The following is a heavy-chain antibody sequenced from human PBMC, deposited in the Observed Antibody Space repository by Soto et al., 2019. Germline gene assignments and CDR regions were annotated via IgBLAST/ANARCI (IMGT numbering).Heavy chain of an antibody. V-gene: IGHV3-23*01. Sequence: GGSLRLSCAASGFTFSSYAMSWVRQAPGKGLEWVSAISGSGGSTYYADSVKGRFTISRDNSKNTLYLQMNSLRAEDTAVYYCARPSDYDFWSGYYFDYWGQGTLVTVSS. CDR2: ISGSGGST. D-gene: IGHD3-3*01. CDR3: ARPSDYDFWSGYYFDY. CDR1: GFTFSSYA. J-gene: IGHJ4*02.